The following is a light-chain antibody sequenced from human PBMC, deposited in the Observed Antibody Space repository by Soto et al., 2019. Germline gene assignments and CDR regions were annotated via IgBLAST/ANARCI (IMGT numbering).Light chain of an antibody. Sequence: EIVMTQSPATLSVSPGERATLSCRASQGIKDYVAWFQQKPGQAPRLLIYGASTRATAIPARFSGSGSGTEFTLSISSLQSEDFAVYYCQQYNTGPRTFGQGTKVETK. J-gene: IGKJ1*01. CDR1: QGIKDY. V-gene: IGKV3-15*01. CDR2: GAS. CDR3: QQYNTGPRT.